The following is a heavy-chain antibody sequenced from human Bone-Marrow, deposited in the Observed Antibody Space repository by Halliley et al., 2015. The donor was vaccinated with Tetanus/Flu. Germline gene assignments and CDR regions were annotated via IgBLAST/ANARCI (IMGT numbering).Heavy chain of an antibody. CDR2: VYYTGHT. J-gene: IGHJ2*01. CDR3: ARHMIRGLINWPFDL. D-gene: IGHD3-10*01. V-gene: IGHV4-59*01. CDR1: GGSISSYY. Sequence: TLSLTCTLSGGSISSYYWSWIRQPPGKSLEWIGYVYYTGHTNYSPSLKSRVTISVDTSENHFSLHLSSVTAADTAVYYCARHMIRGLINWPFDLWGPGALVTVS.